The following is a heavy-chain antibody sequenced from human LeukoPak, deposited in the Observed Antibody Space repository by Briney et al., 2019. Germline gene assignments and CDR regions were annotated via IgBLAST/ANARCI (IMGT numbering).Heavy chain of an antibody. Sequence: SQTLSLTCAVSGGSISSGGYYWSWIRQPPGKGLEWIGYIYYSGSTNYNPSLKSRVTISVDTSKNQFSLKLSSVTAADTAVYYCAREVDYGDYLDAFDIWGQGTMVTVSS. V-gene: IGHV4-61*08. J-gene: IGHJ3*02. CDR1: GGSISSGGYY. D-gene: IGHD4-17*01. CDR2: IYYSGST. CDR3: AREVDYGDYLDAFDI.